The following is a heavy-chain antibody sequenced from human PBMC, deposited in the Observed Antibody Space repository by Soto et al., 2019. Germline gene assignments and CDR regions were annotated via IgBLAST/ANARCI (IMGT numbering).Heavy chain of an antibody. D-gene: IGHD2-21*02. Sequence: QVQLVQSGAEVKKPGSSVKVSCKASGGTFSSYAISWVRQAPGQGLEWRGGIIPIFGTANYAQKFQGRVTITADESTSTAYMELSSLRSEDTAVYYCADSLYCGGDCSFDYWGQGTLVTVSS. J-gene: IGHJ4*02. CDR1: GGTFSSYA. CDR3: ADSLYCGGDCSFDY. CDR2: IIPIFGTA. V-gene: IGHV1-69*01.